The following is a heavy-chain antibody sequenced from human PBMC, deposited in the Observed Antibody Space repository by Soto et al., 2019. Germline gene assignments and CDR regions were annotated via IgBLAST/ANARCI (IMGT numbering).Heavy chain of an antibody. CDR1: GGTFSSYA. D-gene: IGHD2-2*01. CDR3: ARSQGSSTSLEIYYYYYYGIDV. J-gene: IGHJ6*02. CDR2: IIPISGTA. Sequence: QVQLVQSGAEVKKPGSSVKVSCKASGGTFSSYAISWVRQAPGQGLEWMGGIIPISGTANYAQKFQGRVTITADESTSTAYMALSSLRSEDTALYYCARSQGSSTSLEIYYYYYYGIDVWGQGTTVTVSS. V-gene: IGHV1-69*01.